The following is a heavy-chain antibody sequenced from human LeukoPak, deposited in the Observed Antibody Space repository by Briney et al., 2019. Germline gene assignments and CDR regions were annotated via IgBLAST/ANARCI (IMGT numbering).Heavy chain of an antibody. J-gene: IGHJ4*02. CDR2: ILPIFGTA. Sequence: SVKVSCKASGYTFSTYDFSWVRQPPGQGLEWMGGILPIFGTANYAQKCQGRGTITADESTSTAYMELSSLRSEDTAVYYCARDRRRYCSGGSCYPGRRWYFDYWGQGTLVIVSS. CDR1: GYTFSTYD. D-gene: IGHD2-15*01. CDR3: ARDRRRYCSGGSCYPGRRWYFDY. V-gene: IGHV1-69*13.